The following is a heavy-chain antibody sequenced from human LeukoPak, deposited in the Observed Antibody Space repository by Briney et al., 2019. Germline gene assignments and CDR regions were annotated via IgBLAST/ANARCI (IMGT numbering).Heavy chain of an antibody. CDR2: FYTSGNT. CDR1: GGSISSHY. V-gene: IGHV4-4*07. CDR3: ARDLYGSDYYMDV. D-gene: IGHD3-10*01. Sequence: PSETLSLTCTVSGGSISSHYWSWIRQPAGKGLEWIGRFYTSGNTKYNPSLWSRVTISVDRSKNQLSLKLSSVTAADTAVYYCARDLYGSDYYMDVWGKGTTVTVSS. J-gene: IGHJ6*03.